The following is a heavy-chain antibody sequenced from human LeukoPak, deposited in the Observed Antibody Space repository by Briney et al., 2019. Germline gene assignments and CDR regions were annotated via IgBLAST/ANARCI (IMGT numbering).Heavy chain of an antibody. J-gene: IGHJ4*02. Sequence: SETLSLTCTASGGSISSSSYYWGWIRQPPGKGLEWIVSIYYSGSTYYNPSLKSRVTISVDTSKNQFSLKLSSVTAADTAVYYCARDASPFGDWGQGTLVTVSS. CDR2: IYYSGST. D-gene: IGHD6-6*01. CDR3: ARDASPFGD. CDR1: GGSISSSSYY. V-gene: IGHV4-39*07.